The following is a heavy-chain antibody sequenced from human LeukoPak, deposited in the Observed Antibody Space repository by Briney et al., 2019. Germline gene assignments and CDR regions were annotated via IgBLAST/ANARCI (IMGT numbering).Heavy chain of an antibody. J-gene: IGHJ4*02. V-gene: IGHV3-30*04. CDR3: ARESQAYYYGSGSPNY. Sequence: GGSLRLSCAASGFTFSSYGMHWVRQAPGKGLEWVAVISYDGSNKYYADSVKGRFTISRDNSKNTLYLQMNSLRAEDTAVYYCARESQAYYYGSGSPNYWGQGTLVTVSS. CDR1: GFTFSSYG. CDR2: ISYDGSNK. D-gene: IGHD3-10*01.